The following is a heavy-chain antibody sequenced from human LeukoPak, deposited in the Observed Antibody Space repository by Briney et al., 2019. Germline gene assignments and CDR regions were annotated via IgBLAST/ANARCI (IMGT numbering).Heavy chain of an antibody. Sequence: ASVKVSCKASGYTFTGYYMHWVRQAPGQGLEWMGWINPNSGGTNYAQKSQGRVTMTRDTSISTAYMELSRLRSDDTAVYYGARSANPRDYTFDYWGQGALVTVSS. V-gene: IGHV1-2*02. CDR3: ARSANPRDYTFDY. D-gene: IGHD3-16*01. CDR2: INPNSGGT. J-gene: IGHJ4*02. CDR1: GYTFTGYY.